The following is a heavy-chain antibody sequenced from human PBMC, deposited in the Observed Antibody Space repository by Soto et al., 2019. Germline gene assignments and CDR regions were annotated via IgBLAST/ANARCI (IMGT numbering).Heavy chain of an antibody. CDR3: AALLAGG. D-gene: IGHD3-10*01. CDR2: VYYNESS. J-gene: IGHJ4*02. Sequence: QVQLQEPGPRLVSPSETLSLTCTVSGASVTSGDFYWSWIRQPPGKGLEWIGYVYYNESSYYNPSLKRRTSLSVDPSTNHFTLELSAVAAADTAVYYCAALLAGGWGQASLVTVSS. V-gene: IGHV4-30-4*01. CDR1: GASVTSGDFY.